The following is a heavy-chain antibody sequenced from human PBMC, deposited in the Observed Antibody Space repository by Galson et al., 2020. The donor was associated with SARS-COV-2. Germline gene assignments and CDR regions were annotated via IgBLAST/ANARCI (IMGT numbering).Heavy chain of an antibody. Sequence: GGSQRLTCAASGFTFSSSAMSWVRQAPGKGMEWAPAISGCGGSTYYADSVKGRFTITRDNSKNTLYLQMNSLKAEDTAVYSCAKDPLGFCTNGVCDWGQGALVAVSA. V-gene: IGHV3-23*01. CDR3: AKDPLGFCTNGVCD. CDR2: ISGCGGST. CDR1: GFTFSSSA. J-gene: IGHJ4*02. D-gene: IGHD2-8*01.